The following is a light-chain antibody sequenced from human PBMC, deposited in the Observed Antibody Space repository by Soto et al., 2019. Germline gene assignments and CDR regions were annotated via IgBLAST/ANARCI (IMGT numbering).Light chain of an antibody. Sequence: IQMTQSPSSLSASVGDKVTITCRASQSISSYLNWYQQKPGKAPKLLIYAASSLQSGVPSRFSGSGSGTDFTLTISSLQPEDFATYYCQQSYSTVWTFGQGTKVDIK. CDR1: QSISSY. CDR3: QQSYSTVWT. J-gene: IGKJ1*01. CDR2: AAS. V-gene: IGKV1-39*01.